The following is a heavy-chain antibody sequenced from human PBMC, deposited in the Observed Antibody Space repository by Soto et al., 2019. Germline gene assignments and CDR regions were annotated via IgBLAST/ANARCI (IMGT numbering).Heavy chain of an antibody. Sequence: ASVKVSCKASGYTFTSYGISCVRQAPGQGLEWMGWISAYNGNTNYAQKLQGRVTMTTDTSTSTAYMELRSLRSDDTAVYYCARVLYYYDSSGPDYWGQGTLVTVSS. D-gene: IGHD3-22*01. CDR1: GYTFTSYG. CDR3: ARVLYYYDSSGPDY. CDR2: ISAYNGNT. V-gene: IGHV1-18*01. J-gene: IGHJ4*02.